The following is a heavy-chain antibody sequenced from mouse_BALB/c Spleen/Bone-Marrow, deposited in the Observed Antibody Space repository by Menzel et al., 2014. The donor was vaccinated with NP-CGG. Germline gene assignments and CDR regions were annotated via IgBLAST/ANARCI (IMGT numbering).Heavy chain of an antibody. V-gene: IGHV14-3*02. Sequence: EVKLQESGAELVKPGASVKLSCTASGFNIKDTYMHWVKQRPEQGLEWIGRIDPANGNTKYDPEFQGKATITADTSSNTAYLQLSSLTSEDTAVYYCAFYYYGSSLFAYWGQGTLVTVSA. CDR1: GFNIKDTY. CDR3: AFYYYGSSLFAY. CDR2: IDPANGNT. D-gene: IGHD1-1*01. J-gene: IGHJ3*01.